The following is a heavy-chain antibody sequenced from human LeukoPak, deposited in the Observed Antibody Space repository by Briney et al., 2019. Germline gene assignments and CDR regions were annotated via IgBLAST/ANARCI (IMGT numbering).Heavy chain of an antibody. J-gene: IGHJ4*02. V-gene: IGHV3-48*03. D-gene: IGHD1-1*01. CDR2: IDFGGRII. CDR3: ARGIGLERRYFQFDY. CDR1: GFTFSSYE. Sequence: GGSLRLSCVASGFTFSSYEMNWVRQVPGKALEWVSYIDFGGRIINYADHVKGRFSISRDNAKNSVYLQMNSLGAEDTAVYYCARGIGLERRYFQFDYWGQGILVTVSS.